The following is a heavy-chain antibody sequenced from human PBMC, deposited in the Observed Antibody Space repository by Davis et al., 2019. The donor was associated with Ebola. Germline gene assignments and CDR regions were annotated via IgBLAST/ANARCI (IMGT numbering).Heavy chain of an antibody. CDR1: GFSFSTYG. CDR3: ARSSYQPDY. J-gene: IGHJ4*02. D-gene: IGHD2-2*01. CDR2: INPDGSFT. V-gene: IGHV3-74*01. Sequence: PGGSLRLSCAASGFSFSTYGMHWVRQAPGKGLVRVSRINPDGSFTDYADSVKGRFSISRDSTSNTLYLQMNGLIAEDTAVYYCARSSYQPDYWGQGTLVTVSS.